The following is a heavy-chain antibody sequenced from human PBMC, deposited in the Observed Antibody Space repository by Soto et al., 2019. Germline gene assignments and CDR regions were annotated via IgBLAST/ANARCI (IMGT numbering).Heavy chain of an antibody. CDR1: GGSFSGYY. Sequence: QVQLQQWGAGLLKPSETLSLTCAVYGGSFSGYYWSWIRQPPGKGLEWIGGINHSGSTNYNPSLKSRVTISVDTSKNQFSLKLSSVTAADTAVYYCARARGYCSGGSCFNDAFDIWGQGTMVTVSS. CDR3: ARARGYCSGGSCFNDAFDI. D-gene: IGHD2-15*01. J-gene: IGHJ3*02. V-gene: IGHV4-34*01. CDR2: INHSGST.